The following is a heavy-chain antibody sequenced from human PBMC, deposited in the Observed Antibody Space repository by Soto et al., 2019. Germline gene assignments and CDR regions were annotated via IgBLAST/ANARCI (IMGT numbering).Heavy chain of an antibody. CDR3: AEDHGLWAMAQRTPIDY. CDR2: ISGSGGST. Sequence: EVQLLESGGGLVQPGGSLRLSCAASGFTFSSYAMSWVRQAPGKGLEWVSAISGSGGSTYYADSVKGRFTISRDNSKNPLYLQRNSLRADDTAVYYCAEDHGLWAMAQRTPIDYRGRGTLDAVSS. D-gene: IGHD5-18*01. J-gene: IGHJ4*02. CDR1: GFTFSSYA. V-gene: IGHV3-23*01.